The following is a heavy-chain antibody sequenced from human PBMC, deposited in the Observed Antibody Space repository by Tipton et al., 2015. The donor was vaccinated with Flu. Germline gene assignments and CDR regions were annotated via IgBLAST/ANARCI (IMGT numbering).Heavy chain of an antibody. CDR2: MSASGSS. CDR1: GDSMSGFY. CDR3: ARGSGSGTDVTFYF. Sequence: TLSLTCTVSGDSMSGFYWTWIRQPAGKGLEWIGRMSASGSSKYKPSLKSRVTMSVDTSKNQFSLRLTSVTSADTAVYYCARGSGSGTDVTFYFWGQGTLVTVSS. J-gene: IGHJ4*02. D-gene: IGHD3-10*01. V-gene: IGHV4-4*07.